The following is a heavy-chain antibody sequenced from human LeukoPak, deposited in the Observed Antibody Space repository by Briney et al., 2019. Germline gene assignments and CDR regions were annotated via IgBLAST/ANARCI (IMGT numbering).Heavy chain of an antibody. CDR2: ISGSGGST. J-gene: IGHJ3*01. Sequence: PGGSLRLSCAASGFTFSSYSMSWVRQAPGKGLEWVSAISGSGGSTYYADSVKGRFTISRDNFKNTLYLQMNGLRTEDTAVYHCTKEQIGYSYASLWGQGTMVTVSS. CDR1: GFTFSSYS. V-gene: IGHV3-23*01. D-gene: IGHD5-18*01. CDR3: TKEQIGYSYASL.